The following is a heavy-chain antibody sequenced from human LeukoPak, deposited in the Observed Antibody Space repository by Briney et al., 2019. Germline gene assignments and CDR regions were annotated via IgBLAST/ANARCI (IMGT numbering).Heavy chain of an antibody. CDR2: IYYTGNT. D-gene: IGHD2-2*01. J-gene: IGHJ3*02. V-gene: IGHV4-39*01. CDR3: ARQSAPYCSSTRCYSAFDI. Sequence: SETLSLTCTVSDGSISGNTYYWGWIRQPPGQGLEWIGTIYYTGNTYYNPSLKSRVTISVDTSKNQFFLKLTSVTAADTAVYYCARQSAPYCSSTRCYSAFDIWGQGTTVTVSS. CDR1: DGSISGNTYY.